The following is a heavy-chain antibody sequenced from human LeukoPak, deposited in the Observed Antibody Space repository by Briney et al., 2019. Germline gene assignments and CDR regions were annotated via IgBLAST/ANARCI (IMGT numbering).Heavy chain of an antibody. CDR1: GYTFSDYY. Sequence: ASVKVSCKASGYTFSDYYMHWWRQAPGQRLEWLGWINPKSGDTNFAQNFQGRVTMTRDTSISTAYMELSSLTSDDRAVYDCARGPNTGAFDAWGQGTLVTVSS. V-gene: IGHV1-2*02. D-gene: IGHD7-27*01. J-gene: IGHJ4*02. CDR2: INPKSGDT. CDR3: ARGPNTGAFDA.